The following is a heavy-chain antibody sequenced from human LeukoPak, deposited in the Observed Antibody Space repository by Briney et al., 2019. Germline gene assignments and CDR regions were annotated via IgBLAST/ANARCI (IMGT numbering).Heavy chain of an antibody. CDR2: INTDGSST. CDR1: GFTFSRYW. D-gene: IGHD6-13*01. Sequence: GGSLRLSCAASGFTFSRYWMHWVRQAPGKGLVWVSRINTDGSSTNYADSVKGRFTISRDNAKNSLYLQMNSLRAEDTAVYYCARHGYSSSWYHAGGYYYYMDVWGKGTTVTISS. J-gene: IGHJ6*03. V-gene: IGHV3-74*01. CDR3: ARHGYSSSWYHAGGYYYYMDV.